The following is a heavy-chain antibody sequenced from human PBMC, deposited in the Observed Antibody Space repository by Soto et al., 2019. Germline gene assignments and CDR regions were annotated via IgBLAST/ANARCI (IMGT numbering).Heavy chain of an antibody. CDR2: ITSTSTGI. J-gene: IGHJ4*02. Sequence: GGSLRLSCAASGFTFSSYSMNWVRQAPGKGLEWVSDITSTSTGIYYADSVKGRVTITRDNAQNSMYLQMNRLRAEDTAVYYCVRGRWSAGFYFDNWGQGTLVTVSS. V-gene: IGHV3-48*01. CDR1: GFTFSSYS. D-gene: IGHD1-1*01. CDR3: VRGRWSAGFYFDN.